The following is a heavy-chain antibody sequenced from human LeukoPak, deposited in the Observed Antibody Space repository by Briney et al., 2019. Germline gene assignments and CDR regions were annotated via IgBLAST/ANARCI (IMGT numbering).Heavy chain of an antibody. V-gene: IGHV3-7*01. Sequence: GGSLRLSCAASGFTFSSYWMSWVRQAPGKGLEWVANIKQDGSEKYYVDSVKGRFTISRDNAKNSLYLQMNSLRAEDTAVYYCARVPPRRAAGFDYWGQGTLVTVSS. J-gene: IGHJ4*02. CDR3: ARVPPRRAAGFDY. D-gene: IGHD6-13*01. CDR1: GFTFSSYW. CDR2: IKQDGSEK.